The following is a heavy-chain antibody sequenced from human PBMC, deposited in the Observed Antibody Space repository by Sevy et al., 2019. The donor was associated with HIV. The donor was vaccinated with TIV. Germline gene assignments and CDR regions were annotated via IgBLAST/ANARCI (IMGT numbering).Heavy chain of an antibody. CDR2: ISYDGNKE. J-gene: IGHJ4*02. V-gene: IGHV3-30*18. D-gene: IGHD4-17*01. Sequence: GGSLRLSCAASGFTFRSYGMHWVRQAPGKGLEWVAVISYDGNKEIYADSVKGRFTISRDNSKNTLYLQMNSLRAVDTAVYYCAKDRNDYGDPYFDYWGQGTLVTVSS. CDR3: AKDRNDYGDPYFDY. CDR1: GFTFRSYG.